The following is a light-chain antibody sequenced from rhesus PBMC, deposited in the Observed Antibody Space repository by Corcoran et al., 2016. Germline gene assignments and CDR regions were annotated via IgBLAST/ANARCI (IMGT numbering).Light chain of an antibody. V-gene: IGKV1-74*01. CDR2: KAS. CDR3: QHTYCTPYS. CDR1: ENIYNY. J-gene: IGKJ2*01. Sequence: DIQMTQSPSSLSASVVDRVTITCRASENIYNYLNWYQHKPGKAPKRLINKASTLQSGVPSRFSGSGSGTDYSFTISSLQSADVATYYCQHTYCTPYSFGQGTKVEIK.